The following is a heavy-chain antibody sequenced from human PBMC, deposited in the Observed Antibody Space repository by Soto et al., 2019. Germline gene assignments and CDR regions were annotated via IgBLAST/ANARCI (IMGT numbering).Heavy chain of an antibody. CDR3: ATGGYSGYNYHHDYYGMDV. CDR1: GGTFSSYA. Sequence: SVKVSCKASGGTFSSYAISWVRQAPGQGLEWMGGIIPIFGTPNYAQKFQGRATITADESTSTAYMELSSLKSEDTAVYYCATGGYSGYNYHHDYYGMDVWGQGTTVTVSS. CDR2: IIPIFGTP. J-gene: IGHJ6*02. D-gene: IGHD5-12*01. V-gene: IGHV1-69*13.